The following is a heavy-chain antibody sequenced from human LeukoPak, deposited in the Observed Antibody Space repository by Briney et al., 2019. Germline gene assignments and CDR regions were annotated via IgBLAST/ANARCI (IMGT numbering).Heavy chain of an antibody. V-gene: IGHV5-51*01. Sequence: HGESLKISCKGSGYSFTTYWIGWVRQMPGKGLEWIGIIYPGDSQTRYSPSFQGQVTISADKSISTAFLQWSSLKAPDTAMYYRARFLAVPTFGVGAFHIWGQGTMVIVSS. CDR2: IYPGDSQT. J-gene: IGHJ3*02. D-gene: IGHD3-16*01. CDR1: GYSFTTYW. CDR3: ARFLAVPTFGVGAFHI.